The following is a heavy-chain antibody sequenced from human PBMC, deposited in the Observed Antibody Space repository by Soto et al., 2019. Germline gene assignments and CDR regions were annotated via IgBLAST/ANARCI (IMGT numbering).Heavy chain of an antibody. Sequence: QMQLVQSGAEVKKPGASVKVSCKASGFSFIYYGITWVRQAPGQGLEWMGWISAHNGNTNYAQKREGRVTMTTDTSTSTAYMELRSLRSDDTAVYYCARSYCSTSTCYSYWLDPWGQGTLVTVSS. D-gene: IGHD2-2*02. CDR2: ISAHNGNT. CDR3: ARSYCSTSTCYSYWLDP. J-gene: IGHJ5*02. V-gene: IGHV1-18*04. CDR1: GFSFIYYG.